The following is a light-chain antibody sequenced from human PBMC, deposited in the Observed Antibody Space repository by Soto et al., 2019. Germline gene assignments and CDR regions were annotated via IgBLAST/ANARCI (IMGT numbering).Light chain of an antibody. V-gene: IGKV1-27*01. CDR2: AVS. CDR1: QAISNY. J-gene: IGKJ1*01. Sequence: DIQMTQSPSSLSAFVGDRVTITCQTTQAISNYVAWFQQKPGQVPKLLIYAVSSLRSGVPSRFSGSGSGTDFTLTINTLQPEDVATYYCHNYNSDPRTFGQGTKVEL. CDR3: HNYNSDPRT.